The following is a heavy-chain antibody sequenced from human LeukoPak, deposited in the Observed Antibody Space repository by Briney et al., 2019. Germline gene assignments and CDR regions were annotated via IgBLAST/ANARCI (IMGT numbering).Heavy chain of an antibody. Sequence: SVKVSCKASGGTFSRYAISWVRQAPGQGLEWMGGISPIFGTVNYAQKFQGRVTITADESTSTAYMEVSSLRSEDTAVYYCARDPNDYGDYDSPLGVWGQGTLVTVSS. V-gene: IGHV1-69*13. CDR2: ISPIFGTV. CDR3: ARDPNDYGDYDSPLGV. D-gene: IGHD4-17*01. CDR1: GGTFSRYA. J-gene: IGHJ4*02.